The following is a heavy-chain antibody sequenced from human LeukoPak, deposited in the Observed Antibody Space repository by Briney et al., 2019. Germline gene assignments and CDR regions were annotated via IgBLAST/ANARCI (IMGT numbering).Heavy chain of an antibody. J-gene: IGHJ6*02. CDR1: GGSFSGYY. V-gene: IGHV4-34*01. Sequence: SETLSLTCAVYGGSFSGYYWSWIRQPPGKGLEWIGEINHSGSTNYNPSLKSRVTISVDTSKNQFSLKLSSVTAADTAVYYCARGSGDYYYYYGMDVWGQGTTVTVSS. CDR3: ARGSGDYYYYYGMDV. CDR2: INHSGST. D-gene: IGHD4-17*01.